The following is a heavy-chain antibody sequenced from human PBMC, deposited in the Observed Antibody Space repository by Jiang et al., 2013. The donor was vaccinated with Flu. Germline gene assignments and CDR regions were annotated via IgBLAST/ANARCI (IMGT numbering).Heavy chain of an antibody. CDR2: IYYSGST. D-gene: IGHD3-22*01. V-gene: IGHV4-39*01. CDR1: GGSISSSSYY. CDR3: ARQGYYDSSGYPVYYFDY. J-gene: IGHJ4*02. Sequence: TLSLTCTVSGGSISSSSYYWGWIRQPPGKGLEWIGSIYYSGSTYYNPSLKSRVTISVDTSKNQFSLKLSSVTAADTAVYYCARQGYYDSSGYPVYYFDYWGQGTLVTVSS.